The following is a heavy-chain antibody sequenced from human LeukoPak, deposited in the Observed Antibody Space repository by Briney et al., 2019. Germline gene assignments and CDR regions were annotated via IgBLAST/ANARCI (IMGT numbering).Heavy chain of an antibody. D-gene: IGHD6-19*01. CDR1: GFTVSSNY. CDR3: ARGTGQWLVLGWFDP. J-gene: IGHJ5*02. CDR2: IYSGGST. Sequence: GGSLRLSCAASGFTVSSNYMSWDRQAPGKGLEWVSVIYSGGSTYYADSVKGRLTISRDNSKNTLYLQMNSLRAEDTAVYYCARGTGQWLVLGWFDPWGQGTLVTVSS. V-gene: IGHV3-53*01.